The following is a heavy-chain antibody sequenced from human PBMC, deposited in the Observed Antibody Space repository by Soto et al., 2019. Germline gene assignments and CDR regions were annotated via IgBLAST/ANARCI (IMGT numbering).Heavy chain of an antibody. Sequence: QVQLQQWGAGLLKPSETLSLTCAVYGGSFSGYYWSWIRQPPGKGLEWIGEINHSGSTNYNPSLKCRVTISVDTSKNQFSLKLSSVTAADTAVYYCARGRAVADWGQGTLVTVSS. CDR1: GGSFSGYY. J-gene: IGHJ4*02. V-gene: IGHV4-34*01. CDR3: ARGRAVAD. D-gene: IGHD6-19*01. CDR2: INHSGST.